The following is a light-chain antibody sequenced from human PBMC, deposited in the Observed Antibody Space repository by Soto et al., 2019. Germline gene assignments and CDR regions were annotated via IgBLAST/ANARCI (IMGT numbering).Light chain of an antibody. V-gene: IGLV2-11*01. CDR1: SSDVGGYNY. CDR3: CSYAGSLRV. Sequence: QSALTQPRSVSGSPGQSVTISCTGTSSDVGGYNYVSWYQQHPGKAPKLMIHDVSKRPSGVPDRFSGSKSGNTASLTISGLQAEDEADYYCCSYAGSLRVFGGGTKLTVL. CDR2: DVS. J-gene: IGLJ2*01.